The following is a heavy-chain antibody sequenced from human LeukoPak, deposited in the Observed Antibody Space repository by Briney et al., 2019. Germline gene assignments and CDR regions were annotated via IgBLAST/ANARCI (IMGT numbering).Heavy chain of an antibody. Sequence: GGSLRLSCAASGFTFSDYYMSWVRQAPGKGLEWVANIKQDGSEKYYVDSVKGRFTISRDNTKNSLYLQMNSLRAEDTAVYYCARRYFDYWGQGTQVTVSS. V-gene: IGHV3-7*01. CDR1: GFTFSDYY. CDR3: ARRYFDY. J-gene: IGHJ4*02. CDR2: IKQDGSEK.